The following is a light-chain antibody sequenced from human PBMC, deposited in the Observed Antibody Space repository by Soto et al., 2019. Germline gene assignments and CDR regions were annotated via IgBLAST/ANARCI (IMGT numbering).Light chain of an antibody. CDR2: DNN. J-gene: IGLJ3*02. V-gene: IGLV1-51*01. Sequence: QSVMTQPPSVSAAPGQKVTISCSGSSSNIGGNSVSWYQQLPGTAPKLLIYDNNKRPSGIPDRFSGSKSGTSATLGITGLQTGDEADYYCGTWDASLRAWVFGGGTKLTVL. CDR1: SSNIGGNS. CDR3: GTWDASLRAWV.